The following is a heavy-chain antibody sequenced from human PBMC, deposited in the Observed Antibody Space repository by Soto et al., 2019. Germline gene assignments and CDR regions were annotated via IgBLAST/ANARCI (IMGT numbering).Heavy chain of an antibody. CDR1: GGTFSSYA. Sequence: QVQLVQSGAEVKKPGSSVEVSCKASGGTFSSYAISWVRQAPGQGLEWMGGIIPIFGTANYAQKFQGRVTITADESTSTAYMELSSLRSEDTAVYYCARHDYGDYVYYYYGMDVWGQGTTVTVSS. J-gene: IGHJ6*02. V-gene: IGHV1-69*01. D-gene: IGHD4-17*01. CDR3: ARHDYGDYVYYYYGMDV. CDR2: IIPIFGTA.